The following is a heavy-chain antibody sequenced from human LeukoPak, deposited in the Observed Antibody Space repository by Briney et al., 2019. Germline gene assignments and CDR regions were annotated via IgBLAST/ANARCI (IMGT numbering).Heavy chain of an antibody. D-gene: IGHD3-10*01. Sequence: SETLSFTCTVSGGSISSSTYYWGWIRQPPGKGLEWIGSIYYTGSTYYKPSLKSRVTILVDTSKNQFSLKLSSVTAANTAVYYCARDSYFHGSGSYPWFDPWGQGTLVTVSS. CDR1: GGSISSSTYY. CDR3: ARDSYFHGSGSYPWFDP. J-gene: IGHJ5*02. V-gene: IGHV4-39*07. CDR2: IYYTGST.